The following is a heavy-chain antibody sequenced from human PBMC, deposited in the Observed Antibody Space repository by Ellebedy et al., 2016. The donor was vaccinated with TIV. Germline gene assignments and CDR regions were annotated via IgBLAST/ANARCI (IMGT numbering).Heavy chain of an antibody. J-gene: IGHJ6*02. CDR3: AGVPTYYDILTGYYTYYYYGMDV. D-gene: IGHD3-9*01. V-gene: IGHV4-59*01. CDR2: IYYRGST. CDR1: GGSISSYY. Sequence: SETLSLTCTVSGGSISSYYWSWIRQPPGKGLEWIGYIYYRGSTNYNPSLKSRVTISVDTSKNQFSLKLSSVTAADTAVHYCAGVPTYYDILTGYYTYYYYGMDVWGQGTTVTVSS.